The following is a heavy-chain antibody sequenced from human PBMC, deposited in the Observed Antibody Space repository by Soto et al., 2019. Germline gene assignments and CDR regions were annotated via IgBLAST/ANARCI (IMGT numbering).Heavy chain of an antibody. CDR3: ARPTREQWLSAFDI. V-gene: IGHV3-48*03. Sequence: PGGSLRLSCAASGFTFSSYEMNWVRQAPGKGLEWVSYISSSGSTVYYADSVKGRFTISRDNAKNSLYLQMNSLRAEDTAVYYCARPTREQWLSAFDIWGQGTMVTVSS. D-gene: IGHD6-19*01. J-gene: IGHJ3*02. CDR1: GFTFSSYE. CDR2: ISSSGSTV.